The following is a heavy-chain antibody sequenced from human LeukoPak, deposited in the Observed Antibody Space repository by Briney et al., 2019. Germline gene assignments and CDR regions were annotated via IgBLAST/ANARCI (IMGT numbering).Heavy chain of an antibody. Sequence: SETLSLTCAVYGGSFSGYYWSWIRQTPGKGLEWIGEINHSGSTNYNPSLKSRVTISVDTSKNQFSLKLSSVTAADTAVYYCARGKRRYSSSWYIGNYFDYWGQGTLVTVSS. CDR3: ARGKRRYSSSWYIGNYFDY. J-gene: IGHJ4*02. V-gene: IGHV4-34*01. CDR2: INHSGST. CDR1: GGSFSGYY. D-gene: IGHD6-13*01.